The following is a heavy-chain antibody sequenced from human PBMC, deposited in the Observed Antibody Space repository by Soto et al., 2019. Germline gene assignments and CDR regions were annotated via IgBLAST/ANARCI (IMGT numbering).Heavy chain of an antibody. V-gene: IGHV2-5*02. J-gene: IGHJ5*01. D-gene: IGHD3-22*01. CDR2: IYWDDDK. Sequence: SGPTLVNPTQTLTLTCTFSGFSLSTSGVGVGWIRQPPGKALEWLALIYWDDDKRYSPSLKSRLTITKDTSKNQVVLTMTNMDPVDTATYYCAHSGYYDSSGYDTTWFDYWGQGTLVTVSS. CDR1: GFSLSTSGVG. CDR3: AHSGYYDSSGYDTTWFDY.